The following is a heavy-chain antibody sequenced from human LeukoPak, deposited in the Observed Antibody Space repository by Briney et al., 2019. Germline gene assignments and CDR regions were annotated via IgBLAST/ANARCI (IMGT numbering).Heavy chain of an antibody. CDR2: IIPILAIA. J-gene: IGHJ5*02. CDR3: ASGEQWLA. V-gene: IGHV1-69*04. CDR1: GGSFSSYA. Sequence: ASVKVSCKASGGSFSSYAISWVRQAPGQGLEWMGRIIPILAIANYAQKFQGRVTITADKSTSTAYMELSSLRSEDTAVSYCASGEQWLAWGQGTLVTVSS. D-gene: IGHD6-19*01.